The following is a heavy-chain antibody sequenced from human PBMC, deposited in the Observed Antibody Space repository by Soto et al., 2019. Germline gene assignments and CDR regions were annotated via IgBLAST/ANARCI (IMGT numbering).Heavy chain of an antibody. Sequence: PSETLSLTCTIAGGSISSGYYYWSWIRQPPGKGLEWIGYIYYSGSTYYNPSLKSRVTISVDTSKNQFSLKLSSVTAADTAVYYCARETVLGGATCCRDDAFDIWGQGTMIT. CDR3: ARETVLGGATCCRDDAFDI. J-gene: IGHJ3*02. CDR1: GGSISSGYYY. V-gene: IGHV4-30-4*01. CDR2: IYYSGST. D-gene: IGHD1-26*01.